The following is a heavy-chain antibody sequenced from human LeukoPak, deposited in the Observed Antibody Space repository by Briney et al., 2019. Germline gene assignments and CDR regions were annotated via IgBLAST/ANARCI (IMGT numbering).Heavy chain of an antibody. Sequence: SETLSLTCTVSGGSISSGPYYWGWIRQPPGKGLEWIGNIYYGENTYYDPSLKSRVTISIDTSKNQFSLKLSSVTAADTAVYYCARGWIQLWFGYDYWGQGTLVTVSS. V-gene: IGHV4-39*01. D-gene: IGHD5-18*01. J-gene: IGHJ4*02. CDR3: ARGWIQLWFGYDY. CDR2: IYYGENT. CDR1: GGSISSGPYY.